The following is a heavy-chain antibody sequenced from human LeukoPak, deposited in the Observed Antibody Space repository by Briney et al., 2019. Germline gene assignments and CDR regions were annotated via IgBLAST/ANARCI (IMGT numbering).Heavy chain of an antibody. V-gene: IGHV3-13*01. J-gene: IGHJ6*02. CDR1: GFTCSRYD. Sequence: PGGSLRLSCAASGFTCSRYDMHWVRQATGKGLEWVSTFGAAGDTYYSESAKGRFTISREDAKNSVYLQMNSLRGGDTAVYYCVRENVLAVAGTNYYYGMDVWGLGTTVTASS. CDR3: VRENVLAVAGTNYYYGMDV. D-gene: IGHD6-19*01. CDR2: FGAAGDT.